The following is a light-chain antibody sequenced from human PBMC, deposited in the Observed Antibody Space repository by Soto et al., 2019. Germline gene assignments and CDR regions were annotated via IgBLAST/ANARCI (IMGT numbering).Light chain of an antibody. CDR3: QHYDGYSALT. J-gene: IGKJ4*01. CDR2: GAS. CDR1: QSNSSW. V-gene: IGKV1-5*03. Sequence: DIQMTQSPSTLSASVGDRVIITCRASQSNSSWLAWYQQKPGKAPKLLIYGASSLDSGVPSRFSGSGSGPEFTLTISSLQPDDFATYYCQHYDGYSALTFGGGTKVEIK.